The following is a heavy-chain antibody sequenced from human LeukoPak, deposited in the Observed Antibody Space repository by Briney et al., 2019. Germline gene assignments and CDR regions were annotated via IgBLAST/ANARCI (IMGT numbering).Heavy chain of an antibody. CDR2: ISSSSSYI. CDR3: ASGVPAWDAFDI. D-gene: IGHD2-2*01. Sequence: GGSLRLSCAASGFTFSSYSMNWVRQAPGKGLEWVSSISSSSSYIYYADSVKGRFTISRDNAKNSLYLQLNSLRAEDTAVFYCASGVPAWDAFDIWGQGTMVTVSS. J-gene: IGHJ3*02. V-gene: IGHV3-21*01. CDR1: GFTFSSYS.